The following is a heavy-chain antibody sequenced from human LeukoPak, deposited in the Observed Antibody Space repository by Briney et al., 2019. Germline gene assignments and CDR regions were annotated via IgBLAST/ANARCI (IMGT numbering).Heavy chain of an antibody. D-gene: IGHD1-26*01. CDR2: ISSTSADI. J-gene: IGHJ6*03. Sequence: GGSLRLSCTASGFIFSNHGMNWVRQAPGKGLEWISYISSTSADIYYADSVKGRFTISRDNAKNSLYLQMNSLRAEDTAVYYCARVQWELLSNYYYYYMDVWGKGTTVTISS. CDR3: ARVQWELLSNYYYYYMDV. CDR1: GFIFSNHG. V-gene: IGHV3-21*05.